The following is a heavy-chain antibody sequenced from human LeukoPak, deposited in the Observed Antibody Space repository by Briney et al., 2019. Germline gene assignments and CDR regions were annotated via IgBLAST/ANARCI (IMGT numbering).Heavy chain of an antibody. D-gene: IGHD2-15*01. CDR1: GFTFSSYA. Sequence: GGSLRLSCVASGFTFSSYAMHWVRQAPGKGLEWVAVISYDGSNKYYADSVKGRFTISRDNSKNTLYLQMNSLRAEDTAVYYCARDPSPLGYCSGGSCPGIDYWGQGTLVTVSS. CDR2: ISYDGSNK. CDR3: ARDPSPLGYCSGGSCPGIDY. J-gene: IGHJ4*02. V-gene: IGHV3-30*04.